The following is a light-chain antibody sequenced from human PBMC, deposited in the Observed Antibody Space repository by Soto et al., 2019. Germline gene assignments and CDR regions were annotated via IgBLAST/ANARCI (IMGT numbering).Light chain of an antibody. CDR2: NIN. CDR3: AAYDDSLDGQV. V-gene: IGLV1-44*01. J-gene: IGLJ1*01. CDR1: SSNIGSNS. Sequence: QAVLTPVHSVAWAPRARGTMSCSGGSSNIGSNSVHWYQQLPGSAPKLLIYNINERPSGVPDRFSGSKSGTSASLAISGLQSEDEADYYCAAYDDSLDGQVFGTGTKVTVL.